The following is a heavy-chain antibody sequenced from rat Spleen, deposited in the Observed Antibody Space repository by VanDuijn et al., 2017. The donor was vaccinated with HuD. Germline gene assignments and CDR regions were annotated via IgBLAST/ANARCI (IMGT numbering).Heavy chain of an antibody. D-gene: IGHD1-12*02. CDR2: ISSGGST. Sequence: QVQLKESGPGLVQPSQTLSLTCTVSGFSLTSYTVSWVRQPPGKGLEWIAAISSGGSTYYNSALKSRLSISRDTSKSQVFLKMSRLQNEDTATYYCARDLNDGSYYSFDYWGQGVMVTVSS. CDR3: ARDLNDGSYYSFDY. V-gene: IGHV2-6*01. J-gene: IGHJ2*01. CDR1: GFSLTSYT.